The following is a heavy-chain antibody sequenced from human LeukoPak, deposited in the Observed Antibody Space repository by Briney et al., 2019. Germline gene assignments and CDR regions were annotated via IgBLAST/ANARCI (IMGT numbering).Heavy chain of an antibody. CDR3: TRAVSGSLYGDFDF. CDR1: GYTFTDRY. Sequence: ASVKVSCKTSGYTFTDRYVHWVRQAPGQGLEWMGWMNPSDNGVNYAQKFQGRVAMTRDTSISTAYVEVTRLTSDDTAVYYCTRAVSGSLYGDFDFWGQGTLVTVSS. J-gene: IGHJ4*02. D-gene: IGHD1-26*01. CDR2: MNPSDNGV. V-gene: IGHV1-2*02.